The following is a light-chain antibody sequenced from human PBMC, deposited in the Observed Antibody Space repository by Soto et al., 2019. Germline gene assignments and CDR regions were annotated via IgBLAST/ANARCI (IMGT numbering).Light chain of an antibody. CDR1: QSVSSN. Sequence: EIVMTQSPATLSVSPGERATLSCRASQSVSSNLAWYQQKPGQAPRLLIYGASTRATGIPARFSGSGSGTEFTLTINRLEPEDFAVYYCQQYGSSLLTFGGGTKVEIK. J-gene: IGKJ4*01. V-gene: IGKV3-15*01. CDR3: QQYGSSLLT. CDR2: GAS.